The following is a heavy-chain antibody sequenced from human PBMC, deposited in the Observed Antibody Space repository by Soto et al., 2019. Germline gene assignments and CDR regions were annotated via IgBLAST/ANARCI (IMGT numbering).Heavy chain of an antibody. CDR1: VYTFTSYG. J-gene: IGHJ4*02. Sequence: ASVKVSCKASVYTFTSYGISWVRQAPGQGLEWMGWISAYNGNTNYAQKLQGRVTMTTDTSTSTAYMEMRSLRSDDTAVYYCARDRTIFGVVTNDYWGQGTLVTVSS. V-gene: IGHV1-18*01. D-gene: IGHD3-3*01. CDR2: ISAYNGNT. CDR3: ARDRTIFGVVTNDY.